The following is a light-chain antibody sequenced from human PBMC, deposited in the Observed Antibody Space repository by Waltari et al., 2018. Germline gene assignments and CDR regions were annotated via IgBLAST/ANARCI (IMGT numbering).Light chain of an antibody. CDR2: DDS. CDR3: QVWDSKSDHFVV. J-gene: IGLJ3*02. Sequence: SYVLTQPPSVSVAPGKTARITCGGNNFGSLRVPWFQQMPGQAPVLVIYDDSDRPSGIPERFSGSKSGNTATLTIGRVEAGDEADYYCQVWDSKSDHFVVFGGGTKLTVL. CDR1: NFGSLR. V-gene: IGLV3-21*03.